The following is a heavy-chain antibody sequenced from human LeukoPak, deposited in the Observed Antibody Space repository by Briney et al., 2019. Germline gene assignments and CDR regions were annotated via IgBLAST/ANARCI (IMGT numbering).Heavy chain of an antibody. CDR2: IVVGSGNT. Sequence: SVKVSCKGSGFSFISSFLQSVRPARGQRLEWIGWIVVGSGNTNYAQKFQERVTITRDMSTSTAYMELSSLRFEDTAVYYCAADRAGSYLRFVYWGQGTPVTVSS. J-gene: IGHJ4*02. D-gene: IGHD3-10*01. CDR3: AADRAGSYLRFVY. V-gene: IGHV1-58*01. CDR1: GFSFISSF.